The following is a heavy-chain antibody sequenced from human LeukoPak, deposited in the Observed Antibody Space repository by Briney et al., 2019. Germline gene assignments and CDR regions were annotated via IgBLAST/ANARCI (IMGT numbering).Heavy chain of an antibody. CDR2: IYTSGST. J-gene: IGHJ5*02. CDR1: GGSISSGSYY. V-gene: IGHV4-61*02. Sequence: SETLSLTCTVSGGSISSGSYYWSWIRQPAGKGLEWIGRIYTSGSTNYNPSLKSRVTISVDTSKNQSSLKLSSVTAADTAVYYCARGIPIFGVAYGGFDPWGQGTLVTVSS. D-gene: IGHD3-3*01. CDR3: ARGIPIFGVAYGGFDP.